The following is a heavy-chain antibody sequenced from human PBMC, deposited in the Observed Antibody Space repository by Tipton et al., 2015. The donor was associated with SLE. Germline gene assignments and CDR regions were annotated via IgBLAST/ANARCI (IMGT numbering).Heavy chain of an antibody. CDR3: ASYSSSWYNWFDP. Sequence: TLSLTCSVSGGSVRSNTYNWGWIRQTPGKGLEWIASIFNAGSTEYNPSLKSRVTISLDTSKNQFSLKLSSVTAADTAVYYCASYSSSWYNWFDPWGQGTLVTVSS. CDR1: GGSVRSNTYN. D-gene: IGHD6-13*01. J-gene: IGHJ5*02. CDR2: IFNAGST. V-gene: IGHV4-39*07.